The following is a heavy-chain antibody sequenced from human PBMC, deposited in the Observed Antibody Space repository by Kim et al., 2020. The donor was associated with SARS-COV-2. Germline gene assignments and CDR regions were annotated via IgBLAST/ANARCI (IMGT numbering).Heavy chain of an antibody. V-gene: IGHV3-15*01. CDR2: IKSKTDGGTT. J-gene: IGHJ6*02. Sequence: GGSLRLSCAASGFTFSNAWMSWVRQAPGKGLEWVGRIKSKTDGGTTDYAAPVKGRFTISRDDSKNTLYLQMNSLKTEDTAVYYCTTGIVVVVAATYIGDYGMDVWGQGTTVTVSS. CDR1: GFTFSNAW. D-gene: IGHD2-15*01. CDR3: TTGIVVVVAATYIGDYGMDV.